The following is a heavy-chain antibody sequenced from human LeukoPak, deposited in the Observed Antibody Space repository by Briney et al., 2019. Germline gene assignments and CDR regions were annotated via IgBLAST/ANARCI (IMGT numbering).Heavy chain of an antibody. Sequence: GGSLRLSCAASGFTFSVSDIHWVRQASGKGLEWVGRITTKASNYATAYAASVKGRFTISRDDSENTAYLQMNSLKTEDTAVYYCTTYRSGHYWGQGTLVTVSS. CDR1: GFTFSVSD. J-gene: IGHJ4*02. D-gene: IGHD6-19*01. CDR2: ITTKASNYAT. V-gene: IGHV3-73*01. CDR3: TTYRSGHY.